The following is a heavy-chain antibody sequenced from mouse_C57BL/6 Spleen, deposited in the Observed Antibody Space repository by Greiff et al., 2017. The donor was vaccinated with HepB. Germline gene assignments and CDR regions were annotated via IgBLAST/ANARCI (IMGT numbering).Heavy chain of an antibody. V-gene: IGHV1-7*01. D-gene: IGHD2-5*01. Sequence: VQLQQSGAELAKPGASVKLSCKASGYTFTSYWMHWVKQRPGQGLEWIGYINPSSGYTKYNQKFKDKATLTADKSSSTAYMQLSSLTYEDSAVYYCARSHYYSNYDGFYYAMDYWGQGTSVTVSS. CDR2: INPSSGYT. J-gene: IGHJ4*01. CDR1: GYTFTSYW. CDR3: ARSHYYSNYDGFYYAMDY.